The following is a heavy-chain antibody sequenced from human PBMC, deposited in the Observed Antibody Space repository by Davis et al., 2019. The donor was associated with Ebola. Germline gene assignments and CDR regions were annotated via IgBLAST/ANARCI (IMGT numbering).Heavy chain of an antibody. V-gene: IGHV3-23*01. CDR1: GFTFSYHA. CDR3: ARRADY. Sequence: PGGSLRLSCVASGFTFSYHAMSWVRQAPGKRPEWVSTISGSPDNTYYADSVKGRFTISRDISKNTLYLQMNSLRAEDTAVYYCARRADYWGQGTLVTVSS. CDR2: ISGSPDNT. J-gene: IGHJ4*02.